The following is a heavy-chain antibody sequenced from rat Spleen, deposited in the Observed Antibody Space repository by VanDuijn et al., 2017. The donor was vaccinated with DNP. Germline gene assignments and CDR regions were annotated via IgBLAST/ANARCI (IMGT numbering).Heavy chain of an antibody. CDR3: TSNPHIRTAAPFDY. Sequence: EVKLVESGGGLVQPGRSLKLSCAASGFTFSSYWMYWIRQAPGKGLEWLSSINIDGGSTYYPDSVRGRFTISRNNAENTVYLQMSSLRSEDTATYYCTSNPHIRTAAPFDYWGQGVMVTVSS. J-gene: IGHJ2*01. CDR2: INIDGGST. D-gene: IGHD3-8*01. CDR1: GFTFSSYW. V-gene: IGHV5-58*01.